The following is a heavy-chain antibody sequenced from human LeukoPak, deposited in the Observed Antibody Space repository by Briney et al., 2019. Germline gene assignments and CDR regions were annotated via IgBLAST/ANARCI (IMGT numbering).Heavy chain of an antibody. CDR2: ISWNSGSI. Sequence: GGSLRLSCAASGFTFDGYAMHWVRQAPGTGLEWVSGISWNSGSIGYADSVKGRFTISRDNAKNSLYLQMNSLRAEDTALYYCGSGSYYSNIDYWGQGTLVTVSS. V-gene: IGHV3-9*01. J-gene: IGHJ4*02. D-gene: IGHD3-10*01. CDR3: GSGSYYSNIDY. CDR1: GFTFDGYA.